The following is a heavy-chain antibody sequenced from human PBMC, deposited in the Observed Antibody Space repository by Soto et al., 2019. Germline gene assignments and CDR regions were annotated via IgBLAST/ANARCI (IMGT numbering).Heavy chain of an antibody. V-gene: IGHV2-5*01. CDR2: INWNDEK. CDR1: VFSLSSSGVG. CDR3: AHRLAVAVDF. Sequence: HITLKESGPTLVKTTQTSTLTCTFSVFSLSSSGVGVGWIRQHPGTALEWLALINWNDEKRYSPSLKSMRTITKDTSKHQVVLTMTNMAPEDTATYYCAHRLAVAVDFCGQGPLLTLSA. J-gene: IGHJ4*02. D-gene: IGHD6-19*01.